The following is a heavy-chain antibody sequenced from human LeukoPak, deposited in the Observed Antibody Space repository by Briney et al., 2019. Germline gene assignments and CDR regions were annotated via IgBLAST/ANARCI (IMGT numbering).Heavy chain of an antibody. Sequence: GGSLRLSCAASGFTFSSYTMNWVRQAPGKGLEWVSSISSSSNYIFYVDSVKGRFTISRDNAKNSLYLQMNSLRAEDTAVYYCARGTSASDIWGQGTMVTVSS. J-gene: IGHJ3*02. CDR2: ISSSSNYI. CDR1: GFTFSSYT. CDR3: ARGTSASDI. V-gene: IGHV3-21*01. D-gene: IGHD3/OR15-3a*01.